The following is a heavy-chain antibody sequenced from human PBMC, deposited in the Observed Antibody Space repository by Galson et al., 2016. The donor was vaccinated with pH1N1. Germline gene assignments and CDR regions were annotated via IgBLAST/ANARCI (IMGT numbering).Heavy chain of an antibody. J-gene: IGHJ3*01. Sequence: PALVKPPQTLTLTCTFSGFSIRSSGMGVGWIRQPPGKALEWLALIYWDDDKRYSPSLKSRLTITKDTSKNQVVLKMTNMDPADTATYYCAHREVMITNAFDFWGQGTKVTVSS. CDR2: IYWDDDK. V-gene: IGHV2-5*02. CDR3: AHREVMITNAFDF. D-gene: IGHD3-16*01. CDR1: GFSIRSSGMG.